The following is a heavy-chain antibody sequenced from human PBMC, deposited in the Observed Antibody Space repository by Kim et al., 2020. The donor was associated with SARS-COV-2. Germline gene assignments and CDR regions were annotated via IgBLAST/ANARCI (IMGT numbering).Heavy chain of an antibody. CDR3: AKGSYSSGFPLNYYYYYGMDV. J-gene: IGHJ6*02. Sequence: GGSLRLSCAASGFTFGDYAMHWVRQAPGKGLEWVSGISWNSGSIGYADSVKGRFTISRDNAKNSLYLQMNSLRAEDTALYYCAKGSYSSGFPLNYYYYYGMDVWGQGTTVTVSS. V-gene: IGHV3-9*01. D-gene: IGHD3-22*01. CDR2: ISWNSGSI. CDR1: GFTFGDYA.